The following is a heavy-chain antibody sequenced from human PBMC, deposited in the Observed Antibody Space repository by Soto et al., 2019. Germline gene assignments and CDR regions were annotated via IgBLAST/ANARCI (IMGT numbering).Heavy chain of an antibody. D-gene: IGHD4-17*01. CDR3: SHSVLRYFDY. CDR2: IFWDDDK. Sequence: QVTLKESGPTLVNPTQTLTLTCTFSGFSLTTSGVGVGWIRQPPGKALEWLALIFWDDDKRYNPSLNHRLTITKDTSKNQVVLTMTNMDPVDTATYYCSHSVLRYFDYWGQGALVTVSS. CDR1: GFSLTTSGVG. V-gene: IGHV2-5*02. J-gene: IGHJ4*02.